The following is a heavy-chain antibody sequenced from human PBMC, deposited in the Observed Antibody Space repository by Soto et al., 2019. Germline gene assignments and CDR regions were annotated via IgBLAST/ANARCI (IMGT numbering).Heavy chain of an antibody. V-gene: IGHV3-23*01. Sequence: PGGSLRLSCAASGFTYYNYGMSWVRQTPGKGLECVSAISGSGDSTNYADSVKGRFTISRDNSKNMLYLQMNSLRAEDTAVYYCATHVGPYDFWSGSHVCFDCCGQGTLVTVSS. J-gene: IGHJ4*02. CDR3: ATHVGPYDFWSGSHVCFDC. CDR1: GFTYYNYG. CDR2: ISGSGDST. D-gene: IGHD3-3*01.